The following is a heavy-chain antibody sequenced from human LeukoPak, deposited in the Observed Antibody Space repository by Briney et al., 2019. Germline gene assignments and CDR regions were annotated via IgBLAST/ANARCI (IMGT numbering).Heavy chain of an antibody. J-gene: IGHJ4*02. CDR2: IYYSGST. CDR3: ASSGSGYYYVFDY. D-gene: IGHD3-22*01. CDR1: GGSISSSSYY. V-gene: IGHV4-61*05. Sequence: NPSETLSLTCTVSGGSISSSSYYWSWIRQPPGKGLEWIGYIYYSGSTNYNPSLKSRVTISVDTSKNQFSLKLSSVTAADTAVYYCASSGSGYYYVFDYWGQGTLVTVSS.